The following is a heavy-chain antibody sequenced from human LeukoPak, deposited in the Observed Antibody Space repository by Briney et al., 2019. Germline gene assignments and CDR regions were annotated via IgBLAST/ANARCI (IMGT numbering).Heavy chain of an antibody. J-gene: IGHJ3*02. CDR3: ARSAFYSSSSRGVFDI. CDR1: GGTFSSYS. Sequence: ASVKVSRKASGGTFSSYSISWVRQAPGQGLEWMGGIIPIFGTANYAQKFQGRVTITVDDSTSTAYMELSSLRSEDTAFYYCARSAFYSSSSRGVFDIWGQGTMVTVSS. CDR2: IIPIFGTA. D-gene: IGHD6-6*01. V-gene: IGHV1-69*13.